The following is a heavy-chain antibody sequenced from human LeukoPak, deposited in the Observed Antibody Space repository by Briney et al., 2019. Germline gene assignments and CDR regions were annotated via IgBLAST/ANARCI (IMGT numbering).Heavy chain of an antibody. V-gene: IGHV4-34*01. CDR3: ARGAPNSRSWVNWCDP. J-gene: IGHJ5*02. D-gene: IGHD6-13*01. CDR2: SNHSGST. CDR1: GGSFSGYY. Sequence: SETLSLTCAVYGGSFSGYYWSWIRQPPGKGLEWIGESNHSGSTNYNPSLKSRVTISVDTSKNQCSLKLSSVTAADTAVYYCARGAPNSRSWVNWCDPWGQGTLVTVSS.